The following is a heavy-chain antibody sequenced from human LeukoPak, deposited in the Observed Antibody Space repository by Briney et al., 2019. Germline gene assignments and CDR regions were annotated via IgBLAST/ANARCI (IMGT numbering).Heavy chain of an antibody. CDR3: ARGMIQLWLRDGMDV. Sequence: PGGSLRLSWAASGFTFSSYWMHRVRQAPGEGLVWVSRIKSHGSSKRHAASVEGRFTITGYNPKNTLYLQMTSLRAEDTAVYYCARGMIQLWLRDGMDVWGQGTTVTVSS. D-gene: IGHD5-18*01. CDR2: IKSHGSSK. CDR1: GFTFSSYW. J-gene: IGHJ6*02. V-gene: IGHV3-74*01.